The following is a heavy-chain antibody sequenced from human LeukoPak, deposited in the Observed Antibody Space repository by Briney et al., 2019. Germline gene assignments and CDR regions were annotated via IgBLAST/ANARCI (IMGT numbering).Heavy chain of an antibody. Sequence: GGSLRLSCTAPGFTVSSNYMTWVRQAPGKGLEWVSFIYRDGSSYYTDSVQDRFTMSRDNSKNTLYLQMNSLRAEDTAVYYCARNRGGRSMDVWGPGTTVTVTS. D-gene: IGHD3-16*01. J-gene: IGHJ6*02. V-gene: IGHV3-66*01. CDR2: IYRDGSS. CDR1: GFTVSSNY. CDR3: ARNRGGRSMDV.